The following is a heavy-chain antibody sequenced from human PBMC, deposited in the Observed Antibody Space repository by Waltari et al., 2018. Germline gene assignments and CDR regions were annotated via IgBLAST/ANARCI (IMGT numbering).Heavy chain of an antibody. CDR3: ARDRGVIVY. D-gene: IGHD3-22*01. CDR2: IKQDGSDK. J-gene: IGHJ4*02. CDR1: GFTFSNDG. V-gene: IGHV3-7*01. Sequence: EVQLVESGGGLVQPGGSLRLSCATPGFTFSNDGMSWVRQAPGKGLEWVANIKQDGSDKYYVDSVKGRFTISRDNAKNSLFLQMNSLRVEDTAVYYCARDRGVIVYWGQGTLVTVSS.